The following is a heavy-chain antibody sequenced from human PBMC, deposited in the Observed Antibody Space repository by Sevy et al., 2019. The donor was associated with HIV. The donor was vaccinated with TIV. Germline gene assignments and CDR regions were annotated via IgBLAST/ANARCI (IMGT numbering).Heavy chain of an antibody. CDR2: IKSKTDGGTT. J-gene: IGHJ4*02. CDR3: TKCSGYYPFDY. V-gene: IGHV3-15*01. Sequence: GGSLRLSCAASGFTFSNAWMSWVRQAPGKGLKWVGRIKSKTDGGTTDYAAPVKGRFTSSRDDSKNTLYLQMNSLKTEDTAVYYCTKCSGYYPFDYWGQGTLVTVSS. CDR1: GFTFSNAW. D-gene: IGHD3-22*01.